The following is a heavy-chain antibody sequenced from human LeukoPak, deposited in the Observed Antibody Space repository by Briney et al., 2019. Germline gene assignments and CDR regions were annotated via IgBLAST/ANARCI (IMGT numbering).Heavy chain of an antibody. CDR3: ARWGHFDTSGYFVVDY. V-gene: IGHV4-59*01. CDR2: IHYSGST. CDR1: GFTFDDYA. D-gene: IGHD3-22*01. Sequence: GSLRLSCAASGFTFDDYAMHWIRQSPGKGLEWIGHIHYSGSTHYNPSLQSRVSISIDTSKNHFSLKLRSVTAVDTAVYYCARWGHFDTSGYFVVDYWGQGTLVTVSS. J-gene: IGHJ4*02.